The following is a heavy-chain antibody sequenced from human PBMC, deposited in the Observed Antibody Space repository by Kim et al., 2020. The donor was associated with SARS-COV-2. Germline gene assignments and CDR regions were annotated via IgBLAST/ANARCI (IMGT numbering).Heavy chain of an antibody. CDR1: GFTFSSYE. D-gene: IGHD4-4*01. V-gene: IGHV3-48*03. Sequence: GGSLRLSCTASGFTFSSYEMNWVRQAPGKGLEWVSYIIGSGTTIYYADSVRGRFTISRDNDKKSLFLQMNSLRAEDTAVYYCARGPNYSPFDYWGQGSLVTVSS. J-gene: IGHJ4*02. CDR2: IIGSGTTI. CDR3: ARGPNYSPFDY.